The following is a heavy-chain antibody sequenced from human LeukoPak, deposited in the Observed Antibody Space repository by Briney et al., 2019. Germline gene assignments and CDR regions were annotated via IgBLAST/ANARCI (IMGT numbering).Heavy chain of an antibody. D-gene: IGHD3-22*01. J-gene: IGHJ4*02. CDR3: AKVIWLLYYFDY. Sequence: PGGSLRLSCAASGFTFSDYWMHWVRQASGKGLVGVSRINSDGRITSYADSVKGRFTISRDNAKNTLYLQMNSLRAEDTAIYYCAKVIWLLYYFDYWGQGTLVTVSS. V-gene: IGHV3-74*01. CDR1: GFTFSDYW. CDR2: INSDGRIT.